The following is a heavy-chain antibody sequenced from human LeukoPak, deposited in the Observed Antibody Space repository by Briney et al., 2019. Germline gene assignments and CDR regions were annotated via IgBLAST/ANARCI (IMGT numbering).Heavy chain of an antibody. CDR2: VNPGDSDP. V-gene: IGHV5-51*01. CDR3: ARRGGGDFDY. Sequence: GESLKISCKGSGYSFTSYWIGWVRQMPGKGLEWMGIVNPGDSDPRYSPSFYGQVTISADKSTSTAYLQLTSLKASDTAMYYCARRGGGDFDYWGQGTLVTVSS. D-gene: IGHD3-16*01. CDR1: GYSFTSYW. J-gene: IGHJ4*02.